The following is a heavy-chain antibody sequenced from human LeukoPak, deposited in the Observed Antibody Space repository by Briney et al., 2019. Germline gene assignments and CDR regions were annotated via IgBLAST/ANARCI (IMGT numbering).Heavy chain of an antibody. CDR2: LGRDKQP. J-gene: IGHJ4*02. D-gene: IGHD3-22*01. Sequence: PGDSLRLSCEASGFTFSAYAMTWVRQAPGKGLEWVSSLGRDKQPHYPESVKGRFAISRDNSKTTLYLQMNSLRTDDTAIYYCASADGSGYRYYWGQGTLVTVSS. CDR3: ASADGSGYRYY. CDR1: GFTFSAYA. V-gene: IGHV3-23*01.